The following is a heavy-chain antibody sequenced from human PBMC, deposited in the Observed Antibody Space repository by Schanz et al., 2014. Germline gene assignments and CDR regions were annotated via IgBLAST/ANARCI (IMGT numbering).Heavy chain of an antibody. J-gene: IGHJ2*01. CDR1: GFSIGNYG. Sequence: SCSASGFSIGNYGMHWVRQAPGKGLEWVSAISGGGGTTYYADSVKGRFTISRDNSESSLYLQMNRMRAEHAAVMYCARAADSLRYGCQFFDLWGRGALVTVSS. D-gene: IGHD3-10*01. CDR3: ARAADSLRYGCQFFDL. CDR2: ISGGGGTT. V-gene: IGHV3-23*01.